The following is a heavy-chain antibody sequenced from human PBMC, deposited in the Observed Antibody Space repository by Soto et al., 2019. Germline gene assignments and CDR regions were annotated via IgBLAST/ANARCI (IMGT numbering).Heavy chain of an antibody. CDR1: GFTFSTYA. Sequence: QVQLVESGGGVVQPGRSLRLSCAASGFTFSTYAMHWVRQAPDKGLEWVAVISYDGSHQYYADSVKGRFTISRDNSKNTLYLQMNSLRPEDTAMYYCAREGQSEGRNFDYWGQGTLVTVSS. V-gene: IGHV3-30-3*01. CDR3: AREGQSEGRNFDY. J-gene: IGHJ4*02. CDR2: ISYDGSHQ.